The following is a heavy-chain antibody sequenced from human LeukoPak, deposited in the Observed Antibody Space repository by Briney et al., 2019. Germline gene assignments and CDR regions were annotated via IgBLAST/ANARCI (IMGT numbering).Heavy chain of an antibody. D-gene: IGHD3-3*01. J-gene: IGHJ4*02. CDR2: INQDGSKK. CDR1: GFTLSTYW. Sequence: GGSLRLSCAASGFTLSTYWRNWVRQAPGKGLEWVATINQDGSKKYYVDSVKGRFTISRVNAKNSLYLQTNSLRAEDTAVYYCARDRNTDFWSGYYTNYCDYWGQGTLVTVSS. V-gene: IGHV3-7*01. CDR3: ARDRNTDFWSGYYTNYCDY.